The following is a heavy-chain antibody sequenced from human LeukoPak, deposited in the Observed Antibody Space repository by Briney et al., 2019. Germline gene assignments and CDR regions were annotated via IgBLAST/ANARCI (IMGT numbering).Heavy chain of an antibody. Sequence: PSETLSLTCTVSGGSISGDKYYWTWIRQPAGKGLEWIGRVHTSWSTDFNPSLKSRVSISLDTPKTQFSLNLSSVTAADTAVYYCARRYTYGHGAMFDCSGQGTLVTVSP. D-gene: IGHD5-18*01. CDR1: GGSISGDKYY. CDR2: VHTSWST. V-gene: IGHV4-61*02. J-gene: IGHJ4*02. CDR3: ARRYTYGHGAMFDC.